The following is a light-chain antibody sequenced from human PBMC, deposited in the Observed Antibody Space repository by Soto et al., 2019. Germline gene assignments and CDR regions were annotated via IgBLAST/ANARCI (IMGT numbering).Light chain of an antibody. J-gene: IGKJ1*01. CDR2: GAS. Sequence: EMGLTQSPGTLSLSPGERATLSCRASQSVSNNYLAWYQQKPGQAPRLLIYGASTRATGIPARFSGSGSGTEFTLTISSLQAEDFAVYYCQQYNNWPRTFGQGTKVDIK. V-gene: IGKV3-15*01. CDR1: QSVSNN. CDR3: QQYNNWPRT.